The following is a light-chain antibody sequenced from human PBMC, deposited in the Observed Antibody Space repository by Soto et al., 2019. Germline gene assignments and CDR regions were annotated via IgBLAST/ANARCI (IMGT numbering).Light chain of an antibody. CDR3: CSYAGSYTLV. J-gene: IGLJ2*01. Sequence: QSALTQPRSVSGSPGQSVTISCTGTSSDVGGYNYLSWYQQHPGKAPKLMIYDVSKRPSGVPDRFSGSKSGNTASLTISGLQAEDEADYYCCSYAGSYTLVFGGGTKVTVL. CDR2: DVS. CDR1: SSDVGGYNY. V-gene: IGLV2-11*01.